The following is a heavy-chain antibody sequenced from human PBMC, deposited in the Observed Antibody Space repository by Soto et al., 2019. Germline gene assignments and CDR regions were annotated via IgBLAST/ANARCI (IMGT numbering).Heavy chain of an antibody. V-gene: IGHV3-30*18. CDR1: GFTFSSYG. D-gene: IGHD1-7*01. Sequence: QVQLVESGGGVVQPGRSLRLSCAASGFTFSSYGMHWVRQAPGKGLEWVAVISYDGSNKYYADSVKGRFTISRDNSKNTLYLQMISLRAEDTAVYYCAKGEQRITATPGGYYYYYGMDVWGQGTTVTVSS. J-gene: IGHJ6*02. CDR3: AKGEQRITATPGGYYYYYGMDV. CDR2: ISYDGSNK.